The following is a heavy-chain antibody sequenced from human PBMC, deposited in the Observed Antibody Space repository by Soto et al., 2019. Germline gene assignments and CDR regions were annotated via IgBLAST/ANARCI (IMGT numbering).Heavy chain of an antibody. CDR2: IKSRNDGGTI. CDR3: TTDPRD. CDR1: RLTFAKTW. V-gene: IGHV3-15*01. J-gene: IGHJ4*02. Sequence: EVQLVESGGGLVEPGGSLTLSCAVSRLTFAKTWMSWVRQAPGKGLEWVARIKSRNDGGTIDYLAPVKGRFTISRDDSKDTVYLQLDSLKSEDTGVYYCTTDPRDWGQGTLVTVSS.